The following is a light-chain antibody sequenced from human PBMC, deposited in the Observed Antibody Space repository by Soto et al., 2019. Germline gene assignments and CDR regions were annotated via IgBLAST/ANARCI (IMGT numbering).Light chain of an antibody. CDR3: AAWDDGLVGSVV. J-gene: IGLJ2*01. Sequence: QSVLTQPPSASGTPGQRVTISCSGSSSNIGRNTVNWYQQFPGTAPQLLIYRNDQRPSGVADRFSGSKSGTSASLTITGLQSDDEADYYCAAWDDGLVGSVVFGGGTKLTVL. V-gene: IGLV1-44*01. CDR2: RND. CDR1: SSNIGRNT.